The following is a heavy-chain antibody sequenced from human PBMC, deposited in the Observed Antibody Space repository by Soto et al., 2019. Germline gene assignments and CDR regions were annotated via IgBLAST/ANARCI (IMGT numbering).Heavy chain of an antibody. D-gene: IGHD3-10*01. Sequence: EVQLVESGGGLVQPGGSLRLACAASGFTVSSYDMHWVRHVTGKGLEWVSTLGAGGDTYFPDSVKGRFTISRENAKNSLYLQMNNLGAGDTAVYYCARGTMVRGTLDPGISGPLDYLGQGTLVAVSS. CDR2: LGAGGDT. J-gene: IGHJ4*02. V-gene: IGHV3-13*01. CDR3: ARGTMVRGTLDPGISGPLDY. CDR1: GFTVSSYD.